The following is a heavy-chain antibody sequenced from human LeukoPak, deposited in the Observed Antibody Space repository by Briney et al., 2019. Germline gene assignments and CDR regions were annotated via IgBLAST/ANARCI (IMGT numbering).Heavy chain of an antibody. Sequence: GGSLRLSCAASGFTFSSYSMNWVRQAPGKGLEWVSSISSSSSYIYYADSVKGRFTISRDNAKNSLYLQMNSLRAEDTAVYYCARATVVAAAGVGAWHYYGMDVWGQGTTVTVSS. V-gene: IGHV3-21*01. CDR1: GFTFSSYS. CDR3: ARATVVAAAGVGAWHYYGMDV. D-gene: IGHD6-13*01. CDR2: ISSSSSYI. J-gene: IGHJ6*02.